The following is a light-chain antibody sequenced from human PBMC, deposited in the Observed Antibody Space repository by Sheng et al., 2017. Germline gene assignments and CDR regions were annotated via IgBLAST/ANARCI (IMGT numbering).Light chain of an antibody. V-gene: IGKV1D-16*01. Sequence: DIQMTQSPSSVSASVGDRVTITCRASQRIRNWLAWYQQKPGIAPKLLIYVASNLQSGVPSRFTASGSGTEFTLTISSLQPEDSATYYCQQYASYPLTFGGGTKVEIK. CDR2: VAS. CDR1: QRIRNW. J-gene: IGKJ4*01. CDR3: QQYASYPLT.